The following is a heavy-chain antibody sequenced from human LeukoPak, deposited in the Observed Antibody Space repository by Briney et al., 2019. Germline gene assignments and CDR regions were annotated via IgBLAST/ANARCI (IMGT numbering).Heavy chain of an antibody. CDR2: LNPGGGST. V-gene: IGHV1-46*01. D-gene: IGHD6-19*01. CDR3: ARGVAVAGTEIGVTIIVDY. CDR1: GYTFTGYY. Sequence: ASDQVSCKASGYTFTGYYMHWVRQAPGQGLAWMGILNPGGGSTTCAQKFQARLTMTSDTSTSTLYMELSSLRSEDTAVYSSARGVAVAGTEIGVTIIVDYWGQGTLVTVSS. J-gene: IGHJ4*02.